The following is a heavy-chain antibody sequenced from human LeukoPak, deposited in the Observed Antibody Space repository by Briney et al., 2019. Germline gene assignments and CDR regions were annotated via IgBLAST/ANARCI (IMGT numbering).Heavy chain of an antibody. V-gene: IGHV5-51*01. Sequence: GESLKISCKGSGYNFINYWIAWVRQVPGKGLEWMGFIYPGDSNVRYSPSFQGQVTISADKSINTACLQWNSLQASDTAIYYCARYGMDVWGQGTTVTVSS. CDR3: ARYGMDV. CDR1: GYNFINYW. J-gene: IGHJ6*02. CDR2: IYPGDSNV.